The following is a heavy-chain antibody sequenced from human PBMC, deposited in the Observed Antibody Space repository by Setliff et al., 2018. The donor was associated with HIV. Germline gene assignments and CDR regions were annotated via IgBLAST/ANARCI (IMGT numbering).Heavy chain of an antibody. CDR1: GYAFSDYY. CDR2: INPHSGGT. D-gene: IGHD6-19*01. J-gene: IGHJ6*03. V-gene: IGHV1-2*06. CDR3: ARTIPLAGSDMDL. Sequence: GASVKVSCKASGYAFSDYYFHWVRQAPGQGLEWMGRINPHSGGTNYAQKFQGRVTMNRDTSISKYYMELSSLRSDDTAVYYCARTIPLAGSDMDLWGKGTTFTVSS.